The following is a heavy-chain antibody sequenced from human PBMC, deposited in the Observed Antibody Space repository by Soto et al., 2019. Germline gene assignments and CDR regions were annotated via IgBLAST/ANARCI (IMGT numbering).Heavy chain of an antibody. Sequence: SVKVSCKASGGTFSSYAISWVRQAPGQGLEWMGGIIPIFGTANYAQKFQGRVTVTADESTSTAYMELSSLRSEDTAVYYCARVRTSSWPHIIYYYYGMDVWGQGTTVTVSS. CDR1: GGTFSSYA. V-gene: IGHV1-69*13. CDR2: IIPIFGTA. J-gene: IGHJ6*02. CDR3: ARVRTSSWPHIIYYYYGMDV. D-gene: IGHD6-13*01.